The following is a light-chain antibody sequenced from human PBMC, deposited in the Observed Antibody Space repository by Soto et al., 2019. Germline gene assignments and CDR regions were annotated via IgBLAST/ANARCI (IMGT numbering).Light chain of an antibody. CDR1: QDINNY. V-gene: IGKV1-33*01. Sequence: DIQLTQSPSSLSASVGDRVTITCQASQDINNYVNWYQQKAGTAPNLLIYDASTLKPGVPSRFSGSGSGTDFTFTISSLRPEDFATYFCQQSDDLPTFGQGTRLDIK. CDR2: DAS. J-gene: IGKJ5*01. CDR3: QQSDDLPT.